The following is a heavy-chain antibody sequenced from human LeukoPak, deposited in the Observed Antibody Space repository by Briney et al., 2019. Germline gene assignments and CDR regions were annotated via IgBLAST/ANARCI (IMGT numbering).Heavy chain of an antibody. D-gene: IGHD3-22*01. CDR3: ATPLDYYDTSGYHEGGD. CDR1: GFTFSRHW. CDR2: IKEDGSKK. Sequence: GGSLRLSCAASGFTFSRHWMTWARQAPGKGLKWVANIKEDGSKKNYVDSVKGRFTISRDNTKNSLYLQMNSLRAEDTAVYYCATPLDYYDTSGYHEGGDWGQGTLVTVSS. V-gene: IGHV3-7*03. J-gene: IGHJ4*02.